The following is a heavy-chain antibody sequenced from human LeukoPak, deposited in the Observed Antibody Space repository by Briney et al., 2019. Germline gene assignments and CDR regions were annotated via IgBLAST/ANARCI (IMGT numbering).Heavy chain of an antibody. CDR1: GLTFSSYT. CDR3: ARSRGVSGYDFAY. J-gene: IGHJ4*02. CDR2: ISYDGSNK. Sequence: GGSLRLSCVASGLTFSSYTMHWVRQAPGKGLEWVALISYDGSNKYYVDSVKGRFTISRDNSKNTLYLQMNSLRVEDTAVYYCARSRGVSGYDFAYWGQGTLVTVSS. V-gene: IGHV3-30-3*01. D-gene: IGHD5-12*01.